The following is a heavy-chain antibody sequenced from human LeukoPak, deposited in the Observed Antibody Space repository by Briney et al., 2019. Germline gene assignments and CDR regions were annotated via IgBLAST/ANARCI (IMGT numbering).Heavy chain of an antibody. D-gene: IGHD6-6*01. V-gene: IGHV1-2*04. CDR3: ARGDSSSSGFSDHYYGMDV. J-gene: IGHJ6*02. CDR1: GYTFTGYY. CDR2: INPNSGGT. Sequence: ASVKVSCKASGYTFTGYYMDWVRQAPGQGLEWMGWINPNSGGTNYAQKFQGWVTMTRDTSISTAYMELSRLRSDDTAVYYCARGDSSSSGFSDHYYGMDVWGQGTTVTVSS.